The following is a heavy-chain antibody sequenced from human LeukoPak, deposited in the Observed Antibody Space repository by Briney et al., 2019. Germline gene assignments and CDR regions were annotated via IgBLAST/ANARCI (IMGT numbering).Heavy chain of an antibody. V-gene: IGHV4-34*01. Sequence: PSETLSLTCAVYGGSFSGYYWSWIRQPPGKGLEWIGEINHSGSTNYNPSLKSRVTISVDTSKNKFYLKLSSVTAADTAVYYCARATYGDYYYYYMDVWGKGTTVTVSS. CDR3: ARATYGDYYYYYMDV. D-gene: IGHD4-17*01. J-gene: IGHJ6*03. CDR1: GGSFSGYY. CDR2: INHSGST.